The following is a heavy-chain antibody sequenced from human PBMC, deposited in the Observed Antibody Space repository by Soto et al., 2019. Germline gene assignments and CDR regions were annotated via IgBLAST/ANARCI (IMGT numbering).Heavy chain of an antibody. D-gene: IGHD1-7*01. CDR2: ITDNGGST. CDR1: GFPFSRYD. Sequence: GGSLRLSFAVSGFPFSRYDMSWVRPAPGRGLEWVSVITDNGGSTYYADSVKGRFTISRDNTKNTLFLQMNSLRAEDTAVYYCAKDRNYPRDQFHYWGQGTLVTVS. V-gene: IGHV3-23*01. J-gene: IGHJ4*02. CDR3: AKDRNYPRDQFHY.